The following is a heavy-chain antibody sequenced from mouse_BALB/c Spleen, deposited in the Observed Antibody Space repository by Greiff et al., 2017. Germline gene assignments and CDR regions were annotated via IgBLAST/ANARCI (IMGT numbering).Heavy chain of an antibody. CDR3: ARQRGTGYFDY. J-gene: IGHJ2*01. CDR2: ISSGGGST. V-gene: IGHV5-12-1*01. D-gene: IGHD3-3*01. CDR1: GFAFSSYD. Sequence: EVQVVESGGGLVKPGGSLKLSCAASGFAFSSYDMSWVRQTPEKRLEWVAYISSGGGSTYYPDTVKGRFTISRDNAKNTLYLQMSSLKSEDTAMYYCARQRGTGYFDYWGQGTTLTVSS.